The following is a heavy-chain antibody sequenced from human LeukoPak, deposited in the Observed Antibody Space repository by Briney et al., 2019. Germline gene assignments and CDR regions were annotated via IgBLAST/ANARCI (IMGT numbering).Heavy chain of an antibody. CDR3: AKVKYQRYPWGFDP. CDR1: GFTFSSYW. D-gene: IGHD2-2*01. J-gene: IGHJ5*02. CDR2: IKQDGSEK. V-gene: IGHV3-7*01. Sequence: GGSLRLSCAASGFTFSSYWMSWVRQAPGKGLEWVANIKQDGSEKYYVDSVKGRFTISRDNAKNSLYLQMNSQRAEDTAVYYCAKVKYQRYPWGFDPWGQGTLVTVSS.